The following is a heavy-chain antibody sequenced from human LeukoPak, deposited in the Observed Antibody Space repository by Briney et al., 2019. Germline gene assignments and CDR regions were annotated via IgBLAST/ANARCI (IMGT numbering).Heavy chain of an antibody. J-gene: IGHJ6*03. CDR2: ISAYNGNT. V-gene: IGHV1-18*01. Sequence: GASVKVSCKASGYTFTSYGISWVRQAPGQGLEWMGWISAYNGNTNYAQKLQGRVTMTTDTSTSTAYMELRSLRSDDTAVYYCARARASYGSGSYYMQLNYYYYMDVWGKGTTVTVSS. D-gene: IGHD3-10*01. CDR3: ARARASYGSGSYYMQLNYYYYMDV. CDR1: GYTFTSYG.